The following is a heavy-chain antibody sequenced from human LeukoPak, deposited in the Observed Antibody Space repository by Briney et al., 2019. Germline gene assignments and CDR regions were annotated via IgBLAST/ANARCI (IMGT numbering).Heavy chain of an antibody. CDR2: LYYSGST. Sequence: TLSLTFTFSGGPINSGGLYWSWIRQPPGKGPEWVGYLYYSGSTYYNPSLKSRVTISVDTSKNQFSLKLSSVTAADTAVYYCASGGVNCSGGCCYTFDYWGQGTLVTVSS. J-gene: IGHJ4*02. CDR3: ASGGVNCSGGCCYTFDY. CDR1: GGPINSGGLY. V-gene: IGHV4-31*03. D-gene: IGHD2-15*01.